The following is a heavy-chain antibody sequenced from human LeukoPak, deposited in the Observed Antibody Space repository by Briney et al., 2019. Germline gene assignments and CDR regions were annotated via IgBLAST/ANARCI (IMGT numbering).Heavy chain of an antibody. CDR3: ARAPNYAWFDP. D-gene: IGHD4/OR15-4a*01. CDR1: GGSISSYY. Sequence: PSETLSLTCTVSGGSISSYYWSWIRQPPGKGLEWIGYIYYSGSTNYNPSLKSRVTISVDTSKNQFSLKLSSVTAADTAVYYCARAPNYAWFDPWGQGTLVTVSS. J-gene: IGHJ5*02. V-gene: IGHV4-59*01. CDR2: IYYSGST.